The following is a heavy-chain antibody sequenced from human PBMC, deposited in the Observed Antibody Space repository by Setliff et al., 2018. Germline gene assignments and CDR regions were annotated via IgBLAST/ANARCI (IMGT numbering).Heavy chain of an antibody. CDR3: ARQPILLWFGELPSGPTDWFDP. D-gene: IGHD3-10*01. CDR2: IYHSGNT. CDR1: GYSIGSGYY. V-gene: IGHV4-38-2*01. J-gene: IGHJ5*02. Sequence: SETLSLTCAVSGYSIGSGYYWGWIRQPPGKGLEWIGSIYHSGNTYYNPSLKSRVTISVDTSKNQFSLKLSSVTAADTAVHYCARQPILLWFGELPSGPTDWFDPWGQGTLVTVSS.